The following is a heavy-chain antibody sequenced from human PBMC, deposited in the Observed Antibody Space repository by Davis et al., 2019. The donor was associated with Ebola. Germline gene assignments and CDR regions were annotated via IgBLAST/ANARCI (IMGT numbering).Heavy chain of an antibody. CDR3: TTDLRDGYKTYYFDY. V-gene: IGHV3-48*02. CDR1: GFTFSSYS. J-gene: IGHJ4*02. D-gene: IGHD5-24*01. CDR2: ISSSSSTI. Sequence: GGSLRLSCAASGFTFSSYSMNWVRQAPGKGLEWVSYISSSSSTIYYADSVKGRFTISRDNAKNSLYLQMNSLRDEDTAVYYCTTDLRDGYKTYYFDYWGQGSLVTVSS.